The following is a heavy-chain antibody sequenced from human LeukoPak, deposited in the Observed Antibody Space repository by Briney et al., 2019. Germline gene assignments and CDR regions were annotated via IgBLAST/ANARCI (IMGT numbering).Heavy chain of an antibody. CDR1: GYTFTSYD. V-gene: IGHV1-8*01. J-gene: IGHJ4*02. CDR3: ARGKAYYDFWSGYYTQYFDY. Sequence: ASVNVSCKASGYTFTSYDINWVRQATGQGLEWMGWMNPNSGNTGYAQKFQGRVTMTRNTSISTAYMELSSLRSEDTAVYYCARGKAYYDFWSGYYTQYFDYWGQGTLVTVSS. CDR2: MNPNSGNT. D-gene: IGHD3-3*01.